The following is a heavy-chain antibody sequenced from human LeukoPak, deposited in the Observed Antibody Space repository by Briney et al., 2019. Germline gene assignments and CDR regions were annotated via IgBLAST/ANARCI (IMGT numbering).Heavy chain of an antibody. J-gene: IGHJ4*02. CDR2: ISAYNGNT. CDR1: GYTFTSYG. D-gene: IGHD6-13*01. Sequence: GASVKVSCKASGYTFTSYGISWVRQAPGQGLEWMGWISAYNGNTNYAQKLQGRVTMTTDTSTSTAHMELRSLRSDDTAVYYCARFHSSSWYFDYWGQGTLVTVSS. V-gene: IGHV1-18*01. CDR3: ARFHSSSWYFDY.